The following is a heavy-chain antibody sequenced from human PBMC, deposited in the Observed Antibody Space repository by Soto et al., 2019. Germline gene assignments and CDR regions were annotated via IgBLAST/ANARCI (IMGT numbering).Heavy chain of an antibody. J-gene: IGHJ3*02. D-gene: IGHD3-10*01. CDR1: GGSISSGGYS. V-gene: IGHV4-30-2*01. Sequence: QLQLQESGSGLVKPSQTLSLTCAVSGGSISSGGYSWSWIRQPPGKGLEWIGYIYHSGSTYYNPSLKSGDTISVDRSKNQFSLKLSSVTAADTAVYYCARAHGSGWGAFDIWGQGTMVTVSS. CDR3: ARAHGSGWGAFDI. CDR2: IYHSGST.